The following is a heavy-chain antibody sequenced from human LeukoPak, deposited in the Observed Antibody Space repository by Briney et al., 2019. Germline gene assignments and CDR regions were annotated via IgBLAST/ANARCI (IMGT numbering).Heavy chain of an antibody. J-gene: IGHJ4*02. D-gene: IGHD2-21*01. CDR1: GFTFSRYG. V-gene: IGHV3-23*01. CDR3: AISSICGGSYCSNFDN. Sequence: PGGSLRLSCAAAGFTFSRYGMTWVRQAPGKGMEWVSTITGTGDETFYADSVKGRFTISRDNSRNTLYLQMNSLRAEDTAMYFCAISSICGGSYCSNFDNWGQGTLVTVSS. CDR2: ITGTGDET.